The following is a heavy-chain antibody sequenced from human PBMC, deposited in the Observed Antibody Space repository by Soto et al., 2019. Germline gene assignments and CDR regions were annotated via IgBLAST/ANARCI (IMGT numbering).Heavy chain of an antibody. CDR2: IRSKAYGGTT. J-gene: IGHJ6*02. V-gene: IGHV3-49*03. CDR1: GFTFGDYA. Sequence: GGSLRLSCTASGFTFGDYAMSWLRQAPGKGLEWVGFIRSKAYGGTTEYAASVKGRFTISRDDSKSIAYLQMNSLKTEDTAVYYCTRDRRPYYYGSGSYPRYYDYGMDVWGQGTTVTVSS. CDR3: TRDRRPYYYGSGSYPRYYDYGMDV. D-gene: IGHD3-10*01.